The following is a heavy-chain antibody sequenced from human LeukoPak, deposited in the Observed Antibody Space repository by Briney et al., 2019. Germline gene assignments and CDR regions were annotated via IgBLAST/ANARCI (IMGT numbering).Heavy chain of an antibody. CDR3: ARDHYGDYVFDY. CDR2: ISSSSSYL. V-gene: IGHV3-21*01. Sequence: GGSLRLSCAASGFTFSSYSMNWVRQAPGKGLEWVSSISSSSSYLYYADSVKGRFTISRDNAKNSLYLQMNSLRAEDTAVYYCARDHYGDYVFDYWGQGTMVTVSS. CDR1: GFTFSSYS. J-gene: IGHJ4*02. D-gene: IGHD4-17*01.